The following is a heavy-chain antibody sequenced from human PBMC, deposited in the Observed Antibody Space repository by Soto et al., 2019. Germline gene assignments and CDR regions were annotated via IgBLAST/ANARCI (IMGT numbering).Heavy chain of an antibody. CDR1: GFTFSSYA. D-gene: IGHD3-10*01. Sequence: GGSLRLSCAASGFTFSSYAMSWVRQAPGKGLEWVSAISGSGGSTYYADSVKGRFTISRDNSKNTLYLQMNSLRAEDTAVYYCAKDDKEAYYYGSGLFDYWGQGTLVTVSS. CDR2: ISGSGGST. J-gene: IGHJ4*02. V-gene: IGHV3-23*01. CDR3: AKDDKEAYYYGSGLFDY.